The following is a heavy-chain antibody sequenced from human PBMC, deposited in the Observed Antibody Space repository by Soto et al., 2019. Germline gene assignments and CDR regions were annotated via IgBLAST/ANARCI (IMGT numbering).Heavy chain of an antibody. V-gene: IGHV1-46*01. CDR1: AYTFTSHY. J-gene: IGHJ4*02. CDR2: IDPTTGGT. Sequence: ASVKVSCKSSAYTFTSHYLHWVRQAPGHGLEWMGIIDPTTGGTTYQQTFQGRVTMTRHAPASLVYLELRSLRSEDTAAYFCARDVTGPHGGTNSCAPQCDFDCWGQGTLVTVSS. D-gene: IGHD2-15*01. CDR3: ARDVTGPHGGTNSCAPQCDFDC.